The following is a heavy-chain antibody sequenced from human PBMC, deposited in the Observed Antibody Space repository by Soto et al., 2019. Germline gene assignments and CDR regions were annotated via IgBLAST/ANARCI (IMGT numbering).Heavy chain of an antibody. CDR2: MYYGGRI. CDR1: GGSISSYY. D-gene: IGHD2-15*01. V-gene: IGHV4-59*08. CDR3: ARGTPSPLIVRSSRGPWFDP. J-gene: IGHJ5*02. Sequence: PSETLSLTCTVSGGSISSYYWSWIRQPPGKGLEWIGYMYYGGRINYNPSLKSRVTISVDTSKMQVSLKLSSVTAADTAVYFCARGTPSPLIVRSSRGPWFDPWGQGTLVTVSS.